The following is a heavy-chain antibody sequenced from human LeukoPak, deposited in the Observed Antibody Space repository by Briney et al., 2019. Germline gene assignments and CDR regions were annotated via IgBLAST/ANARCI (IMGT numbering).Heavy chain of an antibody. CDR3: ARDMGSSGYYRTYYFDY. J-gene: IGHJ4*02. CDR1: GYSISSGYY. CDR2: IYHSGST. D-gene: IGHD3-22*01. V-gene: IGHV4-38-2*02. Sequence: MTSETLSLTCTVSGYSISSGYYWGWIRQPPGKGLEWIGSIYHSGSTYYNPSLKSRVTISVDTSKNQFSLKLSSVTAADTAVYYCARDMGSSGYYRTYYFDYWGQGTLVTVSS.